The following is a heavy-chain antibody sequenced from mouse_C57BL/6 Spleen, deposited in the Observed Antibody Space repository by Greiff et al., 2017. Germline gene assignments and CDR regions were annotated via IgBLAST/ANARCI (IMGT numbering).Heavy chain of an antibody. CDR3: ARVLLNYFDY. J-gene: IGHJ2*01. D-gene: IGHD1-1*01. CDR2: IYPGGGYT. Sequence: VKLVESGAELVRPGTSVKMSCKASGYTFTNYWIGWAKQRPGHGLEWIGDIYPGGGYTNYNEKFKGKATLTADKSSSTAYMQFSSLTSEDSAIYYCARVLLNYFDYWGQGTTLTVSS. CDR1: GYTFTNYW. V-gene: IGHV1-63*01.